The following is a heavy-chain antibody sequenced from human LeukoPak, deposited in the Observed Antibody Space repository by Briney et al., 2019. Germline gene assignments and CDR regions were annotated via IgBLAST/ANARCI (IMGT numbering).Heavy chain of an antibody. J-gene: IGHJ5*02. Sequence: KPSETLSLTCTVSGGSISSYYWSWIRQPPGKGLEWIGYIYYSGSTNYNPSLKSRVTISVDTSKNQFSLKLSSVTAADTAVYYCARAQQLVLGFDPWGQGTLVIVSS. CDR3: ARAQQLVLGFDP. CDR2: IYYSGST. CDR1: GGSISSYY. D-gene: IGHD6-13*01. V-gene: IGHV4-59*01.